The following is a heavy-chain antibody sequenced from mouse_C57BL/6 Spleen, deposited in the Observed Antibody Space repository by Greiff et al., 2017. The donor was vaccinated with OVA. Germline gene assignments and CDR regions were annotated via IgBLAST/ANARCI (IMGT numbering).Heavy chain of an antibody. CDR3: ARPYYYGRLWYFDV. J-gene: IGHJ1*03. CDR1: GYTFTDFN. V-gene: IGHV1-18*01. CDR2: INPNNGGT. Sequence: EVQLQESGPELVKPGASVKIPCKASGYTFTDFNMDWVKQSHGKSLEWIGDINPNNGGTIYNQKFKGKATLTVDKSSSTAYMELRSLTSEDTAVYYCARPYYYGRLWYFDVWGTGTTVTVSS. D-gene: IGHD1-1*01.